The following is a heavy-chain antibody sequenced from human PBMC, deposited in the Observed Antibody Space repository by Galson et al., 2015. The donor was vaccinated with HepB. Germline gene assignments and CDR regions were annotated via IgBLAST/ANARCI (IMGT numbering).Heavy chain of an antibody. V-gene: IGHV5-51*01. CDR1: GYSFTSYW. CDR2: IYPGDSDT. J-gene: IGHJ3*02. CDR3: ARHSKELLMEDAFDI. D-gene: IGHD1-26*01. Sequence: QSGAEVKKPGESLKISCKGSGYSFTSYWIGWVRQMPGKGLEWMGIIYPGDSDTRYSPSFQGQVTISADKSISTAYLQWSSLKASDTAMYYCARHSKELLMEDAFDIWGQGTMVTVSS.